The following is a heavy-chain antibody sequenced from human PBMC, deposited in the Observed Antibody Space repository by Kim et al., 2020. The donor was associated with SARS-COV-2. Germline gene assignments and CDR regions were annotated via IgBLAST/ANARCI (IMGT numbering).Heavy chain of an antibody. V-gene: IGHV1-58*01. CDR3: AADPTVPRGFDI. Sequence: NYAQKFQERVTITRDMSTSTAYMELSSLRSEDTAVYYCAADPTVPRGFDIWGQGTMVTVSS. J-gene: IGHJ3*02. D-gene: IGHD4-17*01.